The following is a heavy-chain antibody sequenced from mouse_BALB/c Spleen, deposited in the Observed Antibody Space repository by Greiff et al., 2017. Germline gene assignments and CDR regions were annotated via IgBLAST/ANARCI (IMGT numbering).Heavy chain of an antibody. CDR2: IDPENGNT. J-gene: IGHJ4*01. D-gene: IGHD2-4*01. CDR1: GFNIKDYY. Sequence: VQLQQSGAELVRPGALVKLSCKASGFNIKDYYMHWVKQRPEQGLEWIGWIDPENGNTIYDPKFQGKASITADTSSNTAYLQLSSLTSEDTAVYYCARRDYDYGFSYAMDYWGQGTSVTVSS. CDR3: ARRDYDYGFSYAMDY. V-gene: IGHV14-1*02.